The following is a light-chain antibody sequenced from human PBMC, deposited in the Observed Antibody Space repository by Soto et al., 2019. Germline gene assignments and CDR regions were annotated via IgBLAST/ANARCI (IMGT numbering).Light chain of an antibody. CDR2: DNS. V-gene: IGLV1-40*01. CDR3: QSYDTRLTGWV. Sequence: QSVLTQPPSVSGAPGQRVTISCTGSSSNIGAGYDVNWYQQLPGTAPKLLIYDNSNRPSGVPDRFSGSKSETSASLAIAGLQAEDEADYYCQSYDTRLTGWVFGGGTKVTVL. CDR1: SSNIGAGYD. J-gene: IGLJ3*02.